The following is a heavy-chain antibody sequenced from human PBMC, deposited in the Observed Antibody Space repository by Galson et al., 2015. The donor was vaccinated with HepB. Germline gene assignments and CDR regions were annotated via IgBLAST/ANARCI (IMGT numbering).Heavy chain of an antibody. CDR1: GFTFSSYG. D-gene: IGHD5-18*01. CDR2: IWYDGSNK. J-gene: IGHJ6*02. CDR3: ARARGYSYGYGMDV. V-gene: IGHV3-33*08. Sequence: SLRLSCAASGFTFSSYGMHWVRQAPGKGLEWVAVIWYDGSNKYYADSVEGRFTISRDNSKNTLYLQMNSLRAEDTAVYYCARARGYSYGYGMDVWGQGTTVTVSS.